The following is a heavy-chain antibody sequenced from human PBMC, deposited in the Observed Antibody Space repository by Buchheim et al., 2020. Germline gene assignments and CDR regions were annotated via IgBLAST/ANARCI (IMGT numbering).Heavy chain of an antibody. Sequence: QVQLQESGPGLVKPSETLSLTCTVSGCSISSYYWSWIRQPPGKGLEWIGYIYYSGSTNYNPSLKSRVTISVDTSKNQFSLKVRSVTAADTAVYYCARGLRDGSKLMLGYFDYWGQGTL. CDR2: IYYSGST. V-gene: IGHV4-59*01. D-gene: IGHD5-24*01. J-gene: IGHJ4*02. CDR1: GCSISSYY. CDR3: ARGLRDGSKLMLGYFDY.